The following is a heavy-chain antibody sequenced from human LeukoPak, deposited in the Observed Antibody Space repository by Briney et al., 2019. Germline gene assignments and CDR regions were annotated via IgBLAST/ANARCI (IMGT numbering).Heavy chain of an antibody. CDR3: ARDGTNGPNYYYYYGMDV. V-gene: IGHV3-30*01. Sequence: GRSLRLSCAASGFTFSSYAMHWVRQAPGKGLEWEAVISYDGSNKHYADSVKGRFTISRDNSKNTLYLQMNSLRAEDTAVYYCARDGTNGPNYYYYYGMDVWGQGTTVTVSS. D-gene: IGHD2-8*01. CDR1: GFTFSSYA. CDR2: ISYDGSNK. J-gene: IGHJ6*02.